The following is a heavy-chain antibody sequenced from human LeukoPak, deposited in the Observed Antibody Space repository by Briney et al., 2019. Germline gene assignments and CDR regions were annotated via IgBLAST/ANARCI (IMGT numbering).Heavy chain of an antibody. CDR3: ARGRTVTRGYCSGVNCYSGRYYYYYYMDV. V-gene: IGHV4-39*01. CDR2: MYYSGST. Sequence: PSETLSLTCTVSGGSISSSSYFWGWIRQPPGKGLEWIGSMYYSGSTYYNPSLKSRVTISVDTSKNQFSLKLSSVTAADTAVYYCARGRTVTRGYCSGVNCYSGRYYYYYYMDVWGKGITVTVSS. D-gene: IGHD2-15*01. J-gene: IGHJ6*03. CDR1: GGSISSSSYF.